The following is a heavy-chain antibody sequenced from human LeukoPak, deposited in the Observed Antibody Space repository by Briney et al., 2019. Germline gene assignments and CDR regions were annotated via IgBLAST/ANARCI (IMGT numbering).Heavy chain of an antibody. J-gene: IGHJ4*02. CDR2: IWPDGSIK. CDR3: ARAIDSYGFYDS. Sequence: GGSLRLSCAASGFTFSSHGMHWVRQAPGKGLEWVAVIWPDGSIKYYAESAKGRFTISRDNSKSTPYLQMNSLRAEDTAVCYCARAIDSYGFYDSWGQGTLVAVS. V-gene: IGHV3-33*01. D-gene: IGHD5-18*01. CDR1: GFTFSSHG.